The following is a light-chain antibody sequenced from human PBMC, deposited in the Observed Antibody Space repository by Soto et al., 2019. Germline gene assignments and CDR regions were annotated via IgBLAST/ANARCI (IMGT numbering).Light chain of an antibody. CDR2: GAS. CDR1: QGISRW. Sequence: DIQMTQSPSFVSASVGDRVTITCRASQGISRWLAWYQQRPGKAPELLIYGASSLQSGVPSRFSGSASGTDFTLTISSLQPKDLATDYFRQANGFPLTFGQGTRLEIK. V-gene: IGKV1-12*01. CDR3: RQANGFPLT. J-gene: IGKJ5*01.